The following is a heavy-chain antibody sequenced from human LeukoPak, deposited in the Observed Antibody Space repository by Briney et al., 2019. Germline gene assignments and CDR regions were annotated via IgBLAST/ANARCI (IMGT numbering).Heavy chain of an antibody. CDR3: ARGAYYYDSRGYFTFHI. J-gene: IGHJ3*02. CDR2: IYTSGST. D-gene: IGHD3-22*01. Sequence: SQTLSLTCAVSGGSISSGGYYWSWIRQPAGKGLEWIGRIYTSGSTNYNPSLKSRVTMSVDTSKNQFSLKLSSVTAADMAVYYCARGAYYYDSRGYFTFHIWGQGTMVTVSS. CDR1: GGSISSGGYY. V-gene: IGHV4-61*02.